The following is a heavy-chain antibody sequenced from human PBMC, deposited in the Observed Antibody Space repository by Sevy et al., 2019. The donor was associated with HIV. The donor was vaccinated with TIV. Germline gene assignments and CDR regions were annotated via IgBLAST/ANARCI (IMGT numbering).Heavy chain of an antibody. CDR1: GFTFSSYA. CDR2: ISYDGSKK. V-gene: IGHV3-30*09. J-gene: IGHJ4*02. D-gene: IGHD2-21*02. Sequence: GGSLRLSCAASGFTFSSYALLWVRQAPGKGLEWVSLISYDGSKKNHSDSVKGRFAISRDESKTTLFLQMNSLRTEDTAIYYCARVGVSYCTDDCYHRFDYWGRGTLVTVSS. CDR3: ARVGVSYCTDDCYHRFDY.